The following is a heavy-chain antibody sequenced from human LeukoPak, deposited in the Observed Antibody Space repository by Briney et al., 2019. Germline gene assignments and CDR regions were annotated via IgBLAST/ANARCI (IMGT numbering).Heavy chain of an antibody. CDR2: IYYSGST. CDR3: ARAQHVDTAMVNYYYYYGMDV. Sequence: PSETLSLTCTVSGGSISSHYWSWIRQPPGKGLEWIGYIYYSGSTNYNPSLKSRVTISVDTSKNQFSLKLSSVTAADTAVYYCARAQHVDTAMVNYYYYYGMDVWGKGTTVTVSS. CDR1: GGSISSHY. J-gene: IGHJ6*04. D-gene: IGHD5-18*01. V-gene: IGHV4-59*11.